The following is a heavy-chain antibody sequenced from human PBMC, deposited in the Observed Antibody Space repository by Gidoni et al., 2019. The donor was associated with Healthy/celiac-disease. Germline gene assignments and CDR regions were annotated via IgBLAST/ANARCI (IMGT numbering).Heavy chain of an antibody. D-gene: IGHD2-15*01. J-gene: IGHJ6*02. V-gene: IGHV3-30*02. Sequence: GRFTISRDNSKNTLYLQMNSLRAEDTAVYYCAKEGDTVVTPNYYYGMDVWGQGTTVTVSS. CDR3: AKEGDTVVTPNYYYGMDV.